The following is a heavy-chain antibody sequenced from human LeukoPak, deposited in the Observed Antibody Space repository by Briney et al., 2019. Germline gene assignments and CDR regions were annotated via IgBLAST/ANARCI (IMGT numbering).Heavy chain of an antibody. CDR3: AREGDRDEDAFDI. J-gene: IGHJ3*02. Sequence: PGGSLRLSCAASGFTFSSYSMHWVRQAPGKGLEYVSAISSNGGSTYYANSAKGRFTISRDNSKNTLYPQMGSLRAEDMAVYYCAREGDRDEDAFDIWGQGTMVTASS. CDR2: ISSNGGST. V-gene: IGHV3-64*01. CDR1: GFTFSSYS. D-gene: IGHD1-14*01.